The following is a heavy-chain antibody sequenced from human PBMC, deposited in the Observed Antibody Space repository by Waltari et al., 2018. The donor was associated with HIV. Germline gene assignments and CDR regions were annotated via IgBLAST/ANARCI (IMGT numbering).Heavy chain of an antibody. CDR2: MNPNTGNR. J-gene: IGHJ6*02. D-gene: IGHD3-22*01. CDR3: ARNSSGKGNRYFYYGLDV. V-gene: IGHV1-8*02. CDR1: GYTFINFD. Sequence: QVHLVQSGPEVKRPGASVKISCKAYGYTFINFDVNWVRQAAGQGPEWLGWMNPNTGNRASPYIFEDRLTMTMDVSTDTAYMEMSGLTPEDTAIYYCARNSSGKGNRYFYYGLDVWGQGTPVTV.